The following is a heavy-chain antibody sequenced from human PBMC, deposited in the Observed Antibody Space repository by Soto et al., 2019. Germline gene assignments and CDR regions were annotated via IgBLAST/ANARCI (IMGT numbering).Heavy chain of an antibody. J-gene: IGHJ6*03. CDR1: GFTFSSYA. Sequence: EVQLLESGGGLVQPGGSLRLSCAASGFTFSSYAMRWVRQAPGRGLEWVSVLSGSGGSTYYADSVKGRFTISRDNPKNTLYLQMNSLRAEDTAIYYCAKEGASSATYYYYYMDVWGKGTTVTVSS. D-gene: IGHD6-19*01. V-gene: IGHV3-23*01. CDR2: LSGSGGST. CDR3: AKEGASSATYYYYYMDV.